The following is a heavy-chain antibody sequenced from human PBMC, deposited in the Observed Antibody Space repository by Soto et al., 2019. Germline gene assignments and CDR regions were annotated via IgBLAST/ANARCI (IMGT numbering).Heavy chain of an antibody. CDR1: GFSFSLYS. D-gene: IGHD3-10*01. CDR2: ISSSSSYI. J-gene: IGHJ3*02. V-gene: IGHV3-21*01. Sequence: DVQLVESGGGLVKPGGSLRLSCAASGFSFSLYSMNWVRQAPGKGLEWVSFISSSSSYIYYTHSVKGRFTISRDNAKNSLYLQMNSLRAEDTAVYYCARVSLLLAPDAFDIWGQGTMVTVSS. CDR3: ARVSLLLAPDAFDI.